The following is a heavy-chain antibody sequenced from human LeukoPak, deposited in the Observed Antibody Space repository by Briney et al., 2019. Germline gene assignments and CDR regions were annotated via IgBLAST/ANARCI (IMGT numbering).Heavy chain of an antibody. J-gene: IGHJ3*02. CDR1: GGTFSSYT. V-gene: IGHV1-69*13. D-gene: IGHD6-19*01. CDR2: IIAVFGTA. CDR3: ARGSSSGWYGAFDI. Sequence: SVKVSCKASGGTFSSYTISWVRQGPGQGLEWMGAIIAVFGTANYAQKFQGRVTITADESTSTAYMELSSLRSEGTAVYYCARGSSSGWYGAFDIWGQGTMVTVSS.